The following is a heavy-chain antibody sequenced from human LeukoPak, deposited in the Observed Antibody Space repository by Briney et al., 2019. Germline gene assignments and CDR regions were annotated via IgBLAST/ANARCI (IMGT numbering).Heavy chain of an antibody. D-gene: IGHD3-22*01. CDR3: ARQTYYYDSSGHPYWYFDL. Sequence: SETLSLTCTVSGVSISSSSYYWGWIRQPPGKGLEWIGTIYYSGSTYYNPSLKSRLTMSVDTSKNQFSLKLSSVTVADTAIYYCARQTYYYDSSGHPYWYFDLWGRGTLVTVSS. CDR1: GVSISSSSYY. J-gene: IGHJ2*01. CDR2: IYYSGST. V-gene: IGHV4-39*01.